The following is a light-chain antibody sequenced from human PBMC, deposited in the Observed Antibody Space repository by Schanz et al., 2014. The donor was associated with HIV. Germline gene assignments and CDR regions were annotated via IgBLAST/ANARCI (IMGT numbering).Light chain of an antibody. V-gene: IGLV2-8*01. J-gene: IGLJ2*01. CDR1: SSDVGGYTY. Sequence: QSALTQPPSASGSPGQSVTISCTGTSSDVGGYTYVSWYQLHTGKAPKLLIYEVSKRPLGVPDRFSGSKSGNTASLTVSRLQAEDEADYYCTSYAGSNNLVFGGGTKLTVL. CDR3: TSYAGSNNLV. CDR2: EVS.